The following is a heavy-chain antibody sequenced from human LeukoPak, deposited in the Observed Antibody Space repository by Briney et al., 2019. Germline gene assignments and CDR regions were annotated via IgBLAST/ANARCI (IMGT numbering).Heavy chain of an antibody. CDR3: AREERPTIFGVVTPDAFDI. V-gene: IGHV3-30-3*01. CDR1: GFAFSSYA. J-gene: IGHJ3*02. CDR2: ISDDGSNK. Sequence: GGSLRLSCAASGFAFSSYAMHWVRQAPGKGLEWVAVISDDGSNKYYADSVKGRFTISRDNSKNTLYLQMNSLRAEDTAVYYCAREERPTIFGVVTPDAFDIWGQGTMVTVSS. D-gene: IGHD3-3*01.